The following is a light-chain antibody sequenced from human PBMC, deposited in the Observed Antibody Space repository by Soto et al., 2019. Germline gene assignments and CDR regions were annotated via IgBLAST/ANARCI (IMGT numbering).Light chain of an antibody. CDR1: QSVSSS. Sequence: DIVLTQSPATLSFSSGDRATLSCRSGQSVSSSLAWSQQKPGQAPRLLIYDASSRASGIPARFSGSGSGTDFTLPISSLEPEDFAVYYCQQRSNWLTFGGGTKVDIK. CDR2: DAS. J-gene: IGKJ4*01. CDR3: QQRSNWLT. V-gene: IGKV3-11*01.